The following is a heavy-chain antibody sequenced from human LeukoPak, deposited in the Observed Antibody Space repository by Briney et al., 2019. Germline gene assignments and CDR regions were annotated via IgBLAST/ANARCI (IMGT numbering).Heavy chain of an antibody. J-gene: IGHJ1*01. D-gene: IGHD5-18*01. V-gene: IGHV4-59*01. CDR1: GDSISGYY. CDR2: ICCSGTT. Sequence: SETLSLTCTVSGDSISGYYWTWIRQPPGRGLEWIGYICCSGTTSYNPSLRSRVAMSEDTSKNELSLILRSVTAADTAVYYCARGGSSGYTYAWGQGILVIVSS. CDR3: ARGGSSGYTYA.